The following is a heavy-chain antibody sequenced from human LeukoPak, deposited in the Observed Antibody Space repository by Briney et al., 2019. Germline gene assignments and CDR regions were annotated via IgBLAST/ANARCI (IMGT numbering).Heavy chain of an antibody. D-gene: IGHD3-9*01. Sequence: ASVKVSCKASGYTYTSYAMHWVRQAPGQRLDWMGWINAGNGNTKYSQKFQGRVTITRDTSASTAYMELSSLRSEDTAVYYCARGKNYDILTGYYRGWFDPWGEGTLVTVSS. V-gene: IGHV1-3*01. J-gene: IGHJ5*02. CDR2: INAGNGNT. CDR3: ARGKNYDILTGYYRGWFDP. CDR1: GYTYTSYA.